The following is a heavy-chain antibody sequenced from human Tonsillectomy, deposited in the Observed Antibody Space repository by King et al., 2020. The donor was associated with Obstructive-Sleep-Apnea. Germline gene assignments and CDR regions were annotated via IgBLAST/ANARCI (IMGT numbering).Heavy chain of an antibody. V-gene: IGHV3-30*02. D-gene: IGHD2-15*01. Sequence: VQLVESGGGVVQPGGSLRLSCAASGFTFSNYGMHWVRQAPGKGLEWVAFIRYDGTNKYYADSVKGRFTISRDNSKNTLYLQMNSLGAEDTAVYYCAKAHNGRYCSGGSCLETGVDYWGQGTLVTVSS. J-gene: IGHJ4*02. CDR1: GFTFSNYG. CDR3: AKAHNGRYCSGGSCLETGVDY. CDR2: IRYDGTNK.